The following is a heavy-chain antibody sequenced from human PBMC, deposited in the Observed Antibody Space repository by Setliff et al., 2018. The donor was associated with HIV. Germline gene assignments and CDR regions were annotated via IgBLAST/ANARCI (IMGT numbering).Heavy chain of an antibody. Sequence: PSETLSLTFVVSDDSFTNYDWTWIRQSPGKALQWIGSISSTGTTNYSPSLRSRVTISIETSNTRFSLWLRSVTASDTATYYCARLGRAIDDGGSSVRLDFWGQGVLVTVSS. CDR2: ISSTGTT. CDR3: ARLGRAIDDGGSSVRLDF. CDR1: DDSFTNYD. J-gene: IGHJ4*02. D-gene: IGHD2-15*01. V-gene: IGHV4-4*08.